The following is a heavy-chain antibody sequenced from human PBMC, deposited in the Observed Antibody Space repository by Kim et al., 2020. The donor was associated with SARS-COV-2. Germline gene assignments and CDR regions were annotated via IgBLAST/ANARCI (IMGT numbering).Heavy chain of an antibody. CDR1: GFTFSYYS. V-gene: IGHV3-48*02. J-gene: IGHJ4*02. Sequence: GGSLRLSCAASGFTFSYYSVNWVRQAPGKGLEWVSYISSTYEIWYADSVKGRFTISRDNAKKSFFLQMNSLRDEDTAVYYCAREKDWAFDYWGQGTLVT. CDR2: ISSTYEI. CDR3: AREKDWAFDY. D-gene: IGHD3-9*01.